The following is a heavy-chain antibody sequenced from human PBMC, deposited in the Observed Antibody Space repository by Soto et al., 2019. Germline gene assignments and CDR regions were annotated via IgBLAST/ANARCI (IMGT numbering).Heavy chain of an antibody. D-gene: IGHD2-8*01. J-gene: IGHJ3*02. CDR3: ARVKIDCTNGVCRNDAFDI. CDR1: GFTFSDHY. CDR2: TRNKANSYTT. Sequence: GGSLRLSCAASGFTFSDHYMDWVRQAPGKGLEWVGRTRNKANSYTTEYAASVKGRFTISRDDSKNSLYLQMNSLKTEDTAVYYCARVKIDCTNGVCRNDAFDIWGQGTMVTVSS. V-gene: IGHV3-72*01.